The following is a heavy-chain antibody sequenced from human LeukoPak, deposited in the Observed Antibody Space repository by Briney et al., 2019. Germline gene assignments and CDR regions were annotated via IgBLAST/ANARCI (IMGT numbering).Heavy chain of an antibody. CDR2: INHSGST. J-gene: IGHJ4*02. Sequence: PSETLSLTCAVYGGSFSGYYWSWIRQPPGKGLEWIGEINHSGSTNYNPSLKSRVTISVDTSKNQFSLKLSSVTAADTAVYYCARAVDTARPGYWGQGTLVTVSS. CDR3: ARAVDTARPGY. D-gene: IGHD5-18*01. V-gene: IGHV4-34*01. CDR1: GGSFSGYY.